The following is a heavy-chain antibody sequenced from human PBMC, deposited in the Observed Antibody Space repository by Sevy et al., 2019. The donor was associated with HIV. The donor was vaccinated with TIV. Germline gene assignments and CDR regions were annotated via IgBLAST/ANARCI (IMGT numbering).Heavy chain of an antibody. J-gene: IGHJ3*02. V-gene: IGHV1-69*13. D-gene: IGHD1-20*01. Sequence: ASVKVSCKASGGTFSSYAISWVRQAPGQGLEWMGGIIPIFGTANYAQKFQGRVTITADESTSTAYMELSSLRSEDTAVYYCARVTGTKTERDAFDIWGQGTMVTVSS. CDR3: ARVTGTKTERDAFDI. CDR1: GGTFSSYA. CDR2: IIPIFGTA.